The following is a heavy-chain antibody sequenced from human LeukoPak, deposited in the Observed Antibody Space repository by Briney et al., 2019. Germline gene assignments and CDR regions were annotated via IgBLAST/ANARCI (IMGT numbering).Heavy chain of an antibody. Sequence: PSETLSLTCTVSGGSISSYYWSWIRQPPGKGLEWIGYIYYSGSTNYNPSLKSRVTISVDTSKNQFSLKLSSVTAADTAVYYCARLLPDSSSWYLVGVSRGVPNAFDIWGQGTMVTVSS. CDR1: GGSISSYY. V-gene: IGHV4-59*08. CDR3: ARLLPDSSSWYLVGVSRGVPNAFDI. CDR2: IYYSGST. D-gene: IGHD6-13*01. J-gene: IGHJ3*02.